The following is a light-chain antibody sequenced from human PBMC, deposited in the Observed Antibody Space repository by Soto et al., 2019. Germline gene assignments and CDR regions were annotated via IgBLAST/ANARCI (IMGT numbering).Light chain of an antibody. CDR2: EAS. Sequence: DIQMTQSPSTLSASIGDRVTITCRASQSIRSWLAWYQQKPGKAPKLLIYEASSLEPGVPSRFSGSGSGTHFTLTITNLQADDVATYYCHQYNTYSLSTFGQGTKVDLK. V-gene: IGKV1-5*03. J-gene: IGKJ1*01. CDR1: QSIRSW. CDR3: HQYNTYSLST.